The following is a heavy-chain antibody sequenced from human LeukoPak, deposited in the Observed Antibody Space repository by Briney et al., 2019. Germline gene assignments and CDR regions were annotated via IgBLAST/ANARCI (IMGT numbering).Heavy chain of an antibody. CDR2: INEGGSGK. CDR1: GFVFSSYW. V-gene: IGHV3-7*03. CDR3: ARAVTSTEGY. Sequence: PGGSLRLSCAASGFVFSSYWMTWLRQAPGKGLEWVASINEGGSGKYYVDSVKGRFTISRDDAQKSLYLEMHSLRAEDTAVYYCARAVTSTEGYWGQGTLVTVSS. J-gene: IGHJ4*02. D-gene: IGHD4-17*01.